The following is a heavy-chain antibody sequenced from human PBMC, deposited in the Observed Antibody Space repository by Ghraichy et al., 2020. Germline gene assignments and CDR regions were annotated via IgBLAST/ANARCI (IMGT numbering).Heavy chain of an antibody. CDR1: GYTFMSYG. J-gene: IGHJ4*02. D-gene: IGHD3-9*01. Sequence: ASVKVSCKASGYTFMSYGVMWVRQAPGQGLEWVAWISGYNGNTNVTQKFQERVTMTTDTSTSTAYMELRRRKSDDTAGYYCVRAGWLHFDWGDFWGQGTLITVSS. CDR2: ISGYNGNT. V-gene: IGHV1-18*01. CDR3: VRAGWLHFDWGDF.